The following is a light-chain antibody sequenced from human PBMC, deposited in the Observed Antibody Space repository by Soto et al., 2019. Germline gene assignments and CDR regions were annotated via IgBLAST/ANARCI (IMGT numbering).Light chain of an antibody. V-gene: IGKV3-20*01. J-gene: IGKJ2*01. CDR2: GAS. CDR1: QSVSSTY. Sequence: EIVLTQSPGTLCLSPGERATLSCRASQSVSSTYLAWYQQKPGQAPRLLIYGASSRATGIPDRFSGSGSGTDFTLTISRLEPEDFAVYYCQQYGSSGYTFGQGTKLEIK. CDR3: QQYGSSGYT.